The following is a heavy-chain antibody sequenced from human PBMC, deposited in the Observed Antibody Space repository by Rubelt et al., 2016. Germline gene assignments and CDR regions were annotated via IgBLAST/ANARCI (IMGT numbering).Heavy chain of an antibody. D-gene: IGHD6-19*01. CDR2: IYFSGRT. J-gene: IGHJ4*02. V-gene: IGHV4-59*12. Sequence: QVQLQESGPGLVKPSETLSLTCSVSGGSISTYYWRWVRQSPGKGLEWIGYIYFSGRTDYNPSLQRRVTILLDTSKNQFSLKLRSVPAADTAVYYCARRRSMGSVWTCDYWGQGTLVTVSS. CDR1: GGSISTYY. CDR3: ARRRSMGSVWTCDY.